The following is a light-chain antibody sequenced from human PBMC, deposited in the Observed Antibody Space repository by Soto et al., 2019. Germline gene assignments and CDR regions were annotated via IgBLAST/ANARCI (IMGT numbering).Light chain of an antibody. CDR1: RSNIGAGYD. CDR2: GNI. Sequence: QSVLTQPPSVSGAPGQRVTISCTGSRSNIGAGYDVHWYQQLPGTAPKLLIYGNINRPSGVPDRFSGSKSGTSASLAITGLQAEDEADYYCQSYDSSLSVVFGGGTQLTVL. V-gene: IGLV1-40*01. CDR3: QSYDSSLSVV. J-gene: IGLJ2*01.